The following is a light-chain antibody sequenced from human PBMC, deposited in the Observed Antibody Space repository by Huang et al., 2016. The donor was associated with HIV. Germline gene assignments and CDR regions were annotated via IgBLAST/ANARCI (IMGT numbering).Light chain of an antibody. CDR1: QRVSSN. V-gene: IGKV3-15*01. J-gene: IGKJ4*01. CDR2: GAS. Sequence: EIVMTQSPATLSVSPGEKVTLSCRASQRVSSNLAWYQQKPGQAPRLLIYGASTRATGIPARFSGSGSGTEFTLTISSLQSEDFAVYYCQQYNNWLALTFGGGTKVEIK. CDR3: QQYNNWLALT.